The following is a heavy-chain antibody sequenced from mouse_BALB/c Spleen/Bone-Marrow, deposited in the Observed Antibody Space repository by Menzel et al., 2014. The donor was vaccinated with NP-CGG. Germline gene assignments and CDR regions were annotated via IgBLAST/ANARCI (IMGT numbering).Heavy chain of an antibody. D-gene: IGHD2-4*01. Sequence: QVQLQQSGAELARPGASVKLSCKASGYTLTSYWMQWVKQRPGQGLEWIGAIYPGDGDTRYTQKFKGKATLTADKFSSTAYMQLSSLASEDSAVYYCARTTMITTGVYYAMDYWGQGTSVTVSS. CDR3: ARTTMITTGVYYAMDY. J-gene: IGHJ4*01. CDR2: IYPGDGDT. V-gene: IGHV1-87*01. CDR1: GYTLTSYW.